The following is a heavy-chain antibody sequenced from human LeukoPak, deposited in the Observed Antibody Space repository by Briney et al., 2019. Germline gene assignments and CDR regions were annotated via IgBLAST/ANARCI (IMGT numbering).Heavy chain of an antibody. D-gene: IGHD3-10*01. V-gene: IGHV1-69*13. CDR3: ARERGDGSGSYYMTANWFDP. CDR2: IIPVFGTP. CDR1: GGTFSNYA. Sequence: ASVKVSCKASGGTFSNYAISWLRQAPGQGLEWMGGIIPVFGTPNYAQKFQGRVTITADESTSTAYMELSSLRSEDTAVYYCARERGDGSGSYYMTANWFDPWGQGTLVTVSS. J-gene: IGHJ5*02.